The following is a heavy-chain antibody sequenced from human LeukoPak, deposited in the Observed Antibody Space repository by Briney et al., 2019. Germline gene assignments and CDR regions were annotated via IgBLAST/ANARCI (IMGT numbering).Heavy chain of an antibody. D-gene: IGHD3-10*01. CDR3: ARDLSPVVRASPMGY. Sequence: GGSLRLSCAASGFTFTSYGMHWVRQSPGKGLEWVALITYDGYYKYYSDSVKGRFTISSDTSKNTLYLQMNSLRAEDTAVYCCARDLSPVVRASPMGYWGQGTLVTVSS. V-gene: IGHV3-30*03. J-gene: IGHJ4*02. CDR2: ITYDGYYK. CDR1: GFTFTSYG.